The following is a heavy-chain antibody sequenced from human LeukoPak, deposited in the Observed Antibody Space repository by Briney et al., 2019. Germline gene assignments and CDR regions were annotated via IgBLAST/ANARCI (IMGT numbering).Heavy chain of an antibody. CDR1: GDSVSSNSAA. D-gene: IGHD6-6*01. Sequence: SQTLSLTCAISGDSVSSNSAAWTWIRQSPSRGLEWLGRTYYRSKWYNDYAVSVKSRITINPDTSKNQFSLQLNSVTPEDTAVYYCARDHIAARPGYYYYYMDVWGKGTTVTVSS. J-gene: IGHJ6*03. CDR3: ARDHIAARPGYYYYYMDV. CDR2: TYYRSKWYN. V-gene: IGHV6-1*01.